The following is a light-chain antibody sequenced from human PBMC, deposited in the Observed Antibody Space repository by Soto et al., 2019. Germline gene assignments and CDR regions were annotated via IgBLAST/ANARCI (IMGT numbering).Light chain of an antibody. Sequence: QLVLTQSPSASASLGASVKLTCTLSSGHSSYAIAWHQQQPEKGPRYLMKVNTDGSHNKGDEIPDRFSGSSSGAERYLTISRLQSEDEADYYCQTWGAGFSVVFGGGTKVTVL. CDR3: QTWGAGFSVV. V-gene: IGLV4-69*01. J-gene: IGLJ2*01. CDR2: VNTDGSH. CDR1: SGHSSYA.